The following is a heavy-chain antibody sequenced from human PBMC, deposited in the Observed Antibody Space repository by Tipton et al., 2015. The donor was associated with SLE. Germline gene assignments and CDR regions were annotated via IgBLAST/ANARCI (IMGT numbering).Heavy chain of an antibody. Sequence: TLSLTCTVSGGSISSYYWSWIRQPPGKGLEWIGYIYYSGSTNYNPSLKSRVTISVDTSKNQFSLKLSSVTAADTAVYYCARESSWDPLFDYWGQGTLLTVSS. D-gene: IGHD6-13*01. CDR1: GGSISSYY. CDR2: IYYSGST. CDR3: ARESSWDPLFDY. J-gene: IGHJ4*02. V-gene: IGHV4-59*01.